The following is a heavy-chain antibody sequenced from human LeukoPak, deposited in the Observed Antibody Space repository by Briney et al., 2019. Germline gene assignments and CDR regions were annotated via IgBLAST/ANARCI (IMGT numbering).Heavy chain of an antibody. CDR1: GYTFASYG. Sequence: ASVKVSCKASGYTFASYGITWVRQAPGQGLEWLGWISGYNAKTKYAEKFQGRVTMTTETSTNTAYMELRSLRSDDTAVYFCARDSMDADFWSGYNRAELLEYYYGMDVWGQGTTVTVS. J-gene: IGHJ6*02. V-gene: IGHV1-18*01. CDR3: ARDSMDADFWSGYNRAELLEYYYGMDV. D-gene: IGHD3-3*01. CDR2: ISGYNAKT.